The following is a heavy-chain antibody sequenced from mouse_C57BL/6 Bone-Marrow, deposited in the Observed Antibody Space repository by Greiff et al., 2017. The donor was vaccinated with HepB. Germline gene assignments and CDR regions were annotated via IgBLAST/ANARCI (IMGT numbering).Heavy chain of an antibody. CDR1: EYEFPSHD. J-gene: IGHJ3*01. Sequence: EVQLQQSGGGLVQPGESLKLSCESNEYEFPSHDMSWVRKTPEKRLELVAAINSDGGSTYYPDTMERRFIISRDNTKKTLYLQMSSLRSEDTALYYCARTMVTTDGLWFAYWGQGTLVTVSA. CDR3: ARTMVTTDGLWFAY. D-gene: IGHD2-2*01. V-gene: IGHV5-2*01. CDR2: INSDGGST.